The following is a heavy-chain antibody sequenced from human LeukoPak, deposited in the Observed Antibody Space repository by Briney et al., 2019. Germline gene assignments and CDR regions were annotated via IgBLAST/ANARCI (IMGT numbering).Heavy chain of an antibody. Sequence: ASVKVSCKASGYTFTSYGISWVRQAPGQGLEWMGWISAYNGNTNYAQKLQGRVTMTTDTSTSTAYMELRSLRSDDTAVYYCAGPYDFWSGYYTQRLHDRDDYYYYGMDVWGQGTTVTVSS. CDR1: GYTFTSYG. J-gene: IGHJ6*02. V-gene: IGHV1-18*01. CDR2: ISAYNGNT. CDR3: AGPYDFWSGYYTQRLHDRDDYYYYGMDV. D-gene: IGHD3-3*01.